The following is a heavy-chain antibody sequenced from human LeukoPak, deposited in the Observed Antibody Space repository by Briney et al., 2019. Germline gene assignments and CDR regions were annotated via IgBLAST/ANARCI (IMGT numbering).Heavy chain of an antibody. Sequence: GGSLRLPCAASGFTFSDYYTSWIRQAPGKGLEWVSYISSSSSTIYYADSVKGRFTISRDNAKNSLYLQMNSLRAEDTAVYYCARDQYSTSSQDFDYWGQGTLVTVSS. V-gene: IGHV3-11*04. CDR1: GFTFSDYY. J-gene: IGHJ4*02. D-gene: IGHD6-6*01. CDR3: ARDQYSTSSQDFDY. CDR2: ISSSSSTI.